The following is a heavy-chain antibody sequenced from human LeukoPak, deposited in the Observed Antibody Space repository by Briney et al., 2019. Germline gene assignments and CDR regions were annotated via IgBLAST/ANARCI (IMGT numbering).Heavy chain of an antibody. J-gene: IGHJ4*02. CDR1: GITLSNYG. V-gene: IGHV3-23*01. CDR2: ISDSGGST. Sequence: GGSLRLSCAVSGITLSNYGMSWVRQAPGKGLEWVAGISDSGGSTKYADSVKGRFTISRGNPKNTLFLQMNSLRAEDTAVYYCAKDRPLLTIFLGEADYWGQGTLVTVSS. D-gene: IGHD3-9*01. CDR3: AKDRPLLTIFLGEADY.